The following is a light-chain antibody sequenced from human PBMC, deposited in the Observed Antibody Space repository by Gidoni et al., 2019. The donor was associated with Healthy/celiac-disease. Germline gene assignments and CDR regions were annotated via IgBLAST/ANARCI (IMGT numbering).Light chain of an antibody. J-gene: IGKJ4*01. CDR1: QSVSSN. CDR3: QQSEGLT. V-gene: IGKV3-15*01. Sequence: CRASQSVSSNLAWYQQKPGQTPRLLIYGASTRATGIPARFSGSGSGTEFTLTISSLQSEDFAVYYCQQSEGLTFGGGTKVEIQ. CDR2: GAS.